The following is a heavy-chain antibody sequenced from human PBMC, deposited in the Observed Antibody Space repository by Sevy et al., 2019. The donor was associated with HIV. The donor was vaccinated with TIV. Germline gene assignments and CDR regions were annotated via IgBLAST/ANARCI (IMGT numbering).Heavy chain of an antibody. D-gene: IGHD3-16*02. J-gene: IGHJ4*02. CDR2: IRQDGKEI. Sequence: GGSLRLSCAASGFTFHTYWMQWVRQAPGKGLEWVANIRQDGKEIYYADSVKGRFTISRDNAMQSLYLEMNNLRVEGSGIYYCARRYFDVWGQGTLVTVSS. V-gene: IGHV3-7*01. CDR1: GFTFHTYW. CDR3: ARRYFDV.